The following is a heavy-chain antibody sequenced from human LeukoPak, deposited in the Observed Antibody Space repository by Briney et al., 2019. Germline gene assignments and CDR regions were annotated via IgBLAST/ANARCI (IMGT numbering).Heavy chain of an antibody. CDR1: GGTFSSYA. CDR2: IIPILGIA. J-gene: IGHJ4*02. CDR3: ARILGGSRYCSGGSCPYYFDY. V-gene: IGHV1-69*04. D-gene: IGHD2-15*01. Sequence: GASVKVSCKASGGTFSSYAISWVRQAPGQGLEWMGRIIPILGIANYAQKFQGRVTITADKSTSTAYMELSSLRSEDTAVYYCARILGGSRYCSGGSCPYYFDYWGQGTLVTVSS.